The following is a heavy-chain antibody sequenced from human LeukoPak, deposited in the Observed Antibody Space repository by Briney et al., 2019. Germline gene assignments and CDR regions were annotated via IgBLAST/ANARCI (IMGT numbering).Heavy chain of an antibody. Sequence: PSETLSLTCAVYGGSFSGYYWSWIRQPPGKGLEWIGEINHSGSTNYNPSLKSRVTISVDTSKNQFSLKLSSVTAADTAVYYCVRDSVTFFDYWGQGILVTVSS. D-gene: IGHD4-17*01. CDR2: INHSGST. CDR1: GGSFSGYY. CDR3: VRDSVTFFDY. J-gene: IGHJ4*02. V-gene: IGHV4-34*01.